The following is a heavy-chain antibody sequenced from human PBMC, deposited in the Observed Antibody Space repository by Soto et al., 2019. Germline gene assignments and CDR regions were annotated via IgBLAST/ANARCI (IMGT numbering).Heavy chain of an antibody. Sequence: ETLSLTCTVSGGSISSSSYYWGWIRQPPGKGLEWIGSIYYSGSTYYNPSLKSRVTISVDTSKNQFSLKLSSVTAADTAVYYCERHTVTADYWGQRNLVTVSS. D-gene: IGHD4-17*01. CDR3: ERHTVTADY. V-gene: IGHV4-39*01. J-gene: IGHJ4*02. CDR2: IYYSGST. CDR1: GGSISSSSYY.